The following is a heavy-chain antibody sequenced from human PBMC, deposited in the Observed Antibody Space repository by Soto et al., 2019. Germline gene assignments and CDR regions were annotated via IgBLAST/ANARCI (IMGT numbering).Heavy chain of an antibody. V-gene: IGHV3-23*01. J-gene: IGHJ3*02. CDR1: GCTFSNYA. Sequence: EVQLWDSGGGLVQPGGSLRLSCAASGCTFSNYAMGWVRQAPGKGLEWVSVITDSASTYFADSVKGRFTISRDNSKNTLYLQMSSLRAEDTAVYYCAKATGDAFDIWGQGTLVTVSS. CDR3: AKATGDAFDI. CDR2: ITDSAST.